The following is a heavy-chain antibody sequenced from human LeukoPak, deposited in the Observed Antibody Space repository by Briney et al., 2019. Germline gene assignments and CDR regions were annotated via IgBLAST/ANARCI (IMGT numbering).Heavy chain of an antibody. V-gene: IGHV1-2*02. CDR2: INPNSGGT. CDR3: ARGSSRSPRDAFDI. CDR1: GYTFTGYY. Sequence: GASVKVSCKASGYTFTGYYMHWVRQAPGQGLEWMGWINPNSGGTNYAQKFQGRVTMTRDTSISTAYMELTRLRSDDTAVYYCARGSSRSPRDAFDIWGQGTMVTVSS. J-gene: IGHJ3*02.